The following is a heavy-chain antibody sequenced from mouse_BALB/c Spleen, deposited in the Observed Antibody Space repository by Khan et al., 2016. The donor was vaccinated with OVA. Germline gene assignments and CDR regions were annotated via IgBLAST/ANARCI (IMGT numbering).Heavy chain of an antibody. J-gene: IGHJ4*01. V-gene: IGHV3-2*02. D-gene: IGHD4-1*01. CDR1: GYSITSDYA. CDR2: ISYSGST. Sequence: EVQLQESGPGLVKPSQSLSLTCTVTGYSITSDYAWNWIRQFPGNKLEWMGYISYSGSTTYNPSLKSRISITRDTSKDQLFLQFKSVTSEDTATYYCASELGHYYALDYWGQGTSVTVSS. CDR3: ASELGHYYALDY.